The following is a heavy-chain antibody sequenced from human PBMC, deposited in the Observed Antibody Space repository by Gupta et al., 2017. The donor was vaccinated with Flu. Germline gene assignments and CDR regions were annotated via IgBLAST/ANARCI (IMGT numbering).Heavy chain of an antibody. CDR2: IYYSGST. V-gene: IGHV4-39*01. CDR1: GGSISSSSYY. D-gene: IGHD3-9*01. J-gene: IGHJ4*02. Sequence: QLQLQESGPGLVKPSETLSLTCTVSGGSISSSSYYWGWIRQPPGKGLEWIGSIYYSGSTYYNPSLKSRVTISVDTSKNQFSLKLSSVTAADTAVYYCARYADDILTGYLIDYWGQGTLVTVSS. CDR3: ARYADDILTGYLIDY.